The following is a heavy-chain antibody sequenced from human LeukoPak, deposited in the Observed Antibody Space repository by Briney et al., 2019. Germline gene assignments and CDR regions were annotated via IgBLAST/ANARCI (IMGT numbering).Heavy chain of an antibody. CDR2: ISYSGFT. J-gene: IGHJ4*02. V-gene: IGHV4-59*08. CDR3: AGHHPRNTVDF. D-gene: IGHD2-8*02. CDR1: GGSISSYQ. Sequence: SETLSLTCTVSGGSISSYQWSWIRQPPGKGLEWIGYISYSGFTNYNPSLKSRVTISLDTSKNQVSLKLTSVTAADTAVYYCAGHHPRNTVDFWGQGTLVTVSS.